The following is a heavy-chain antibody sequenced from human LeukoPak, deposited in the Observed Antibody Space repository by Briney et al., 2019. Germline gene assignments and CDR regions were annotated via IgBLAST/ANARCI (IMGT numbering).Heavy chain of an antibody. D-gene: IGHD3-10*01. Sequence: SETLSLTCAVYGGSFSGYYWSWIRQPPGKGLEWIGEINHSGSTNYNPSLKSRLTISLDTSKNQFPLKLSSVTAADTAVYYCARARLGRMVRGADMDVWGKGITVTISS. V-gene: IGHV4-34*01. CDR3: ARARLGRMVRGADMDV. CDR2: INHSGST. CDR1: GGSFSGYY. J-gene: IGHJ6*03.